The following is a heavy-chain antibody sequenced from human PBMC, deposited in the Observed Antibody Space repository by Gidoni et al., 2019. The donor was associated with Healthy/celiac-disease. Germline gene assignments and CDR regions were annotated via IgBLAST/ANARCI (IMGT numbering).Heavy chain of an antibody. CDR3: AGLLEIITILTKSNWFDP. J-gene: IGHJ5*02. CDR1: GGSLSSSSYY. CDR2: IYYSGST. Sequence: QLQLQESGPGLVKPSETLSLTCTVSGGSLSSSSYYWGWIRQPPGKGLEWIGSIYYSGSTYYNPSLKSRVTISVDTSKNQFSLKLSSVTAADTAVYYCAGLLEIITILTKSNWFDPWGQGTLVTVSS. V-gene: IGHV4-39*01. D-gene: IGHD3-3*01.